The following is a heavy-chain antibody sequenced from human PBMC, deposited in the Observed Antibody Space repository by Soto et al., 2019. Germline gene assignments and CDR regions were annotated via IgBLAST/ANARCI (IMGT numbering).Heavy chain of an antibody. CDR2: IWYDGSNK. CDR3: ARDKRWFGELLAYFDY. CDR1: GFTFSSYG. D-gene: IGHD3-10*01. J-gene: IGHJ4*02. V-gene: IGHV3-33*08. Sequence: GGSLRLSCAASGFTFSSYGMHWVRQAPGKGLEWVAVIWYDGSNKYYADSVKGRFTISRDNSKNALYLQMNSLRAEDTAVYYCARDKRWFGELLAYFDYWGQGTLVTSPQ.